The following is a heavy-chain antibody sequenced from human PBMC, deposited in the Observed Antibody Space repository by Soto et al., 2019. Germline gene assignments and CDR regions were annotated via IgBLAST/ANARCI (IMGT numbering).Heavy chain of an antibody. V-gene: IGHV1-3*01. CDR3: ARVQSRTDVSPYRALDY. CDR2: INAGNGNT. CDR1: GYTFTSYA. Sequence: GASVKVSCKASGYTFTSYAMHWVRQAPGQRLEWMGWINAGNGNTKYSQKFQGRVTITRDTSASTAYMELSSLRVEDTAVYYCARVQSRTDVSPYRALDYWGQGILVTVSS. D-gene: IGHD3-16*02. J-gene: IGHJ4*02.